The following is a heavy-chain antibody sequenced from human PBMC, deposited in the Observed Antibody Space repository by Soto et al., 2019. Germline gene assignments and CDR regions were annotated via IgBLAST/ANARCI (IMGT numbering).Heavy chain of an antibody. J-gene: IGHJ4*02. V-gene: IGHV3-74*01. CDR3: SRDRGAQWLVPIDS. CDR1: GLTFSSYW. Sequence: GSLRLSCAASGLTFSSYWMHWVRQAPGKGLVWVSRINSDGSSTSYADSVKGRFTISRDNAKNTLYLQMNSLKTEDTAVYYCSRDRGAQWLVPIDSWGQGTLVTVSS. D-gene: IGHD6-19*01. CDR2: INSDGSST.